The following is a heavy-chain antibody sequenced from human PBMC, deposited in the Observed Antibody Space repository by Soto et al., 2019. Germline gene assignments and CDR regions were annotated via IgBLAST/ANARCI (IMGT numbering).Heavy chain of an antibody. Sequence: SHTLSLTCAITGDSVSSTSAGWSWVRQSPSRGLEWLGRTYYRSKWYYEYAVSVRGRITINPDTSKNQYSLQLNSVTPEDTAVYFCARGEQYSGRIFDYWGQGNLVTVYS. CDR3: ARGEQYSGRIFDY. V-gene: IGHV6-1*01. D-gene: IGHD1-26*01. CDR2: TYYRSKWYY. CDR1: GDSVSSTSAG. J-gene: IGHJ4*01.